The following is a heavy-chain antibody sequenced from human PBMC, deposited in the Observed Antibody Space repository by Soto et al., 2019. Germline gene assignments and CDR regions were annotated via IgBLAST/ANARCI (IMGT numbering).Heavy chain of an antibody. CDR2: IYYSGST. CDR1: GGSISSGGYY. D-gene: IGHD6-13*01. J-gene: IGHJ4*02. Sequence: QVQLQESGPGLVKPSQTLSLTCTVSGGSISSGGYYWSWIRQHPGKGLEWIGYIYYSGSTYYNPSLKGRVNISVETFKNQFSLKVSSVAAADQAVYYCARSFGVGAAGPFYYWGQGTLVTISS. CDR3: ARSFGVGAAGPFYY. V-gene: IGHV4-31*03.